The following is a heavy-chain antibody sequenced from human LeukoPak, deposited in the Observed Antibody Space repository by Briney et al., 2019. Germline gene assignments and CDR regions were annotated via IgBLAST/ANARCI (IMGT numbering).Heavy chain of an antibody. CDR3: ATYKMGAGGKGS. J-gene: IGHJ5*02. D-gene: IGHD6-13*01. Sequence: SETLSLTCTVSGGSITSGDYLWSWIRQPPGTGLEWIGYIDYSGSTYCNPSLKSRATLSVDTSKNQFSLRLNSVTVADTAVYYCATYKMGAGGKGSWGQGTLVTVSS. CDR1: GGSITSGDYL. V-gene: IGHV4-30-4*08. CDR2: IDYSGST.